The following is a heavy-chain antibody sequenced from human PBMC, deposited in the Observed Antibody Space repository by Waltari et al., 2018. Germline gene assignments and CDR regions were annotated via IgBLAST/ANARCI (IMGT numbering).Heavy chain of an antibody. J-gene: IGHJ4*02. CDR1: GFTVSSNY. CDR2: IYSGGST. D-gene: IGHD3-10*01. V-gene: IGHV3-53*02. CDR3: AREDGSGSYYFDY. Sequence: EVQLVETGGGLIQPGGSLRLSCAASGFTVSSNYMSWVRQAPGKGLEWVSVIYSGGSTYYADTVKGRFTISRDKSKNTLYLQMNSLRAEDTAVYYCAREDGSGSYYFDYWGQGTLVTVSS.